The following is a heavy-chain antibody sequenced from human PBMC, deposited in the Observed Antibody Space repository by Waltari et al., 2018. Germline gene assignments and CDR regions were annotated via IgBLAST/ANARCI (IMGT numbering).Heavy chain of an antibody. CDR1: GGSISSSSSY. Sequence: QLQLQESGPGLVKPSETLSLTCTVSGGSISSSSSYWGWIRQPPGKGLEWIGSIYYSGSTYYNPSRKSRVTISVDTSKNQCSLKLSSVTAADTAVYYCARLKMALGSLGGGMDVWGQGTTVTVSS. V-gene: IGHV4-39*07. D-gene: IGHD3-16*01. J-gene: IGHJ6*02. CDR2: IYYSGST. CDR3: ARLKMALGSLGGGMDV.